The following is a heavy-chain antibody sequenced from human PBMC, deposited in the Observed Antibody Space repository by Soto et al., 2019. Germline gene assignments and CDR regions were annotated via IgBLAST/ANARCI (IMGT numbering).Heavy chain of an antibody. CDR1: GGSISSSNW. J-gene: IGHJ6*02. Sequence: SETLSLTCAVSGGSISSSNWWSWVRQPPGKGLEWIGEIYQSGSTNYNPSLKSRVTISVDKSKNQFSLKLSSVTAADTAVYYCATFGDSVYYYYYDMDVWGQGTTVTVSS. CDR3: ATFGDSVYYYYYDMDV. D-gene: IGHD4-17*01. V-gene: IGHV4-4*02. CDR2: IYQSGST.